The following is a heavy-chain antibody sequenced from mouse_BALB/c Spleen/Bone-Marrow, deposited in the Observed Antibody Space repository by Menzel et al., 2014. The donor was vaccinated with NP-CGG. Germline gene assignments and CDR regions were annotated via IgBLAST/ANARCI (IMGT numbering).Heavy chain of an antibody. CDR3: ARNYGYGKSFAY. V-gene: IGHV14-3*02. CDR2: IDPANGNT. J-gene: IGHJ3*01. D-gene: IGHD2-2*01. CDR1: GFNIKDTY. Sequence: DVQLQESGAGLVKPGASVKLSCTASGFNIKDTYMHWVKQRPEQGLEWIGRIDPANGNTKYDPKFQGKATIAADTSSNTAYLQLSSLTSEDTAVYYCARNYGYGKSFAYWGQGTLVTVSA.